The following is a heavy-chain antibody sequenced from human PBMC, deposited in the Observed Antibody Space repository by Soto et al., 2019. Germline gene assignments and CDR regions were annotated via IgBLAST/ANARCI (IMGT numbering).Heavy chain of an antibody. Sequence: SVKVSRKGSGGTFSSYAISWVRQAPAQELEWMGGIIPVFGTANYAQKFQGRVTITAHESTSTAYMELSSLRSEDTAVYYCARDSRRGGYDSGYYYYYYGMDVWGQGTTVTVSS. CDR1: GGTFSSYA. J-gene: IGHJ6*02. D-gene: IGHD5-12*01. CDR2: IIPVFGTA. V-gene: IGHV1-69*13. CDR3: ARDSRRGGYDSGYYYYYYGMDV.